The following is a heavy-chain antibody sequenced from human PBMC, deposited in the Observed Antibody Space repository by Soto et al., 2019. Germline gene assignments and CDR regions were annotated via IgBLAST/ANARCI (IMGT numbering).Heavy chain of an antibody. J-gene: IGHJ4*02. Sequence: QITLKESGPTLVKPTQTLTLTCTFSGFSLSTSGVGVGWIRQPPGKALEWLALIYWDDDKRYSPSLKSRLTIPKDTSKDQVVLTMTNMDPVDTATYYCSHLTATTFFDYWGQGTLVIVSS. CDR3: SHLTATTFFDY. CDR2: IYWDDDK. D-gene: IGHD4-17*01. V-gene: IGHV2-5*02. CDR1: GFSLSTSGVG.